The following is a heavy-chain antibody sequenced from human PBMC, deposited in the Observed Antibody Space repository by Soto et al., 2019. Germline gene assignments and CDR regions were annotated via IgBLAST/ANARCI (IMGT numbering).Heavy chain of an antibody. Sequence: QVQLVQSGAEVKQPGASVKVSCKASGYTFTSYDINWVRQATGQGLEWMGWMNPNSGNTGYAQKFQGRVTMTRNTSISTAYMELSSLRSEDTAVYYCASISTSDYYYGMDVWGQGTTVTVSS. J-gene: IGHJ6*02. V-gene: IGHV1-8*01. CDR2: MNPNSGNT. D-gene: IGHD2-2*01. CDR3: ASISTSDYYYGMDV. CDR1: GYTFTSYD.